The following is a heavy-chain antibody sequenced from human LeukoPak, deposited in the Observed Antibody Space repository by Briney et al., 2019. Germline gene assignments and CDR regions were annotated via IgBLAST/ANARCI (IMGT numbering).Heavy chain of an antibody. CDR1: GFTFRNAS. Sequence: GGSLRLSCAASGFTFRNASMSWVRQAPGKGLEWVSAISGSGGGTYYADSVKGRFTISRDNSKNTLYLQMNSLRAEDTAVYYCAKDPSITIFGVVIMGAFDIWGQGTMVTVSS. CDR3: AKDPSITIFGVVIMGAFDI. CDR2: ISGSGGGT. V-gene: IGHV3-23*01. D-gene: IGHD3-3*01. J-gene: IGHJ3*02.